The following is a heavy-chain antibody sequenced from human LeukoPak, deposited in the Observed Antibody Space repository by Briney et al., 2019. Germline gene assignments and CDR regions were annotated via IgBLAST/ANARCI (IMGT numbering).Heavy chain of an antibody. CDR3: ARDSGGPDY. CDR2: INSDGSST. J-gene: IGHJ4*02. D-gene: IGHD3-16*01. CDR1: GFTFSSYW. Sequence: PGGXXRLSCAASGFTFSSYWMHWVRQAPGKGLVWVSRINSDGSSTNYADSVKGGFTISRDNAKNTLYLQMNSLRAEDTAVYYCARDSGGPDYWGQGTLVTVSS. V-gene: IGHV3-74*01.